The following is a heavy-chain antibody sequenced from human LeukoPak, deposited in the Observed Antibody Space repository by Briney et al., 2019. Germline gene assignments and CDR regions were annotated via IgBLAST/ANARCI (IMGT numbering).Heavy chain of an antibody. CDR2: IYYSGST. Sequence: SETLSLTCTVSGGSISSYYWSWIRQPPGKGLEWIGYIYYSGSTNYNPSLKSRVTISVDTSKNQFSLKPSSVTAVDTAVYYCAGAIQRYCSSTSCYYDAFDIWGQGTMVTVSS. D-gene: IGHD2-2*01. CDR3: AGAIQRYCSSTSCYYDAFDI. V-gene: IGHV4-59*01. J-gene: IGHJ3*02. CDR1: GGSISSYY.